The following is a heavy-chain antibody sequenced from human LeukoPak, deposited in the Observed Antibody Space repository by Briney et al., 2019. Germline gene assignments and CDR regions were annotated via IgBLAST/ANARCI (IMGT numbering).Heavy chain of an antibody. Sequence: PGRSLRLSCAASGFTFRSYGMHWVRQAPGKGLEWVAVIWFDGSNKYYTDSVKGRFTISRDNSKNTLYLQMNSLRAEDTAVYYCARDRGAVAGNFDYWGQGTLVTVSS. V-gene: IGHV3-33*01. CDR2: IWFDGSNK. CDR1: GFTFRSYG. J-gene: IGHJ4*02. D-gene: IGHD6-19*01. CDR3: ARDRGAVAGNFDY.